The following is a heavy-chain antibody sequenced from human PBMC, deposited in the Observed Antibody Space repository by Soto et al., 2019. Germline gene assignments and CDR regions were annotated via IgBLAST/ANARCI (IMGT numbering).Heavy chain of an antibody. Sequence: EVQLVESGGGLVKPGGSLRLSCAASGFTFSSYSMNWVRQAPGKGLEWVSSISTSSSYIYYADSMKGRFTISRDNAKNSLYLQMNSLSAEDTAVYYCARAVRDSIXXPXXXXXXXXYGMDVWGQGTTVTVSS. J-gene: IGHJ6*02. CDR1: GFTFSSYS. V-gene: IGHV3-21*01. CDR3: ARAVRDSIXXPXXXXXXXXYGMDV. D-gene: IGHD1-26*01. CDR2: ISTSSSYI.